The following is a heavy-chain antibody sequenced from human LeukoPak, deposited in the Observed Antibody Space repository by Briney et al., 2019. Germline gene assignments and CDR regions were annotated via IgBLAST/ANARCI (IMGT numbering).Heavy chain of an antibody. Sequence: PGRSLRLSCTASGFTFGDYAMSWVRQAPGKGLEWVGFIRSKAYGGTTEYAASVKGRFTISRDDSKSIAYLQMNSLKTEDTAVYYCTREHVLRFLDWGQGTLVTVSS. D-gene: IGHD3-3*01. V-gene: IGHV3-49*04. CDR3: TREHVLRFLD. CDR2: IRSKAYGGTT. J-gene: IGHJ4*02. CDR1: GFTFGDYA.